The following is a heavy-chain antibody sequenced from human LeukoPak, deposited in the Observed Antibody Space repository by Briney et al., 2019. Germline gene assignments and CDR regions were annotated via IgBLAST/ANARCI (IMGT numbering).Heavy chain of an antibody. CDR3: AREGVVGATFWSRDAFDI. Sequence: ETLSLTCTVSGYSISSGYYWGWIRQPPGKGLEWIASIYHSGSTYYNLSLKSRVTISVDTSKNQFSLKLSSVTAADTAVYYCAREGVVGATFWSRDAFDIWGQGTMVTVSS. V-gene: IGHV4-38-2*02. J-gene: IGHJ3*02. D-gene: IGHD1-26*01. CDR1: GYSISSGYY. CDR2: IYHSGST.